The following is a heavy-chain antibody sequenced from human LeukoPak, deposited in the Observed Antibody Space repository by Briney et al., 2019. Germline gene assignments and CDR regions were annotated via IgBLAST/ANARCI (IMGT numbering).Heavy chain of an antibody. V-gene: IGHV3-23*01. J-gene: IGHJ3*02. D-gene: IGHD5-18*01. CDR3: AKDRGYSYVPDAFDI. CDR1: RFTFSSYA. Sequence: GGSLRLSCAASRFTFSSYAMSWVRQAPGKGLEWVSAISGSGGSTYYADSVKGRFTISRDNSKNTLYLQMNSLRAEDTAVYYCAKDRGYSYVPDAFDIWGQGTMVTVSS. CDR2: ISGSGGST.